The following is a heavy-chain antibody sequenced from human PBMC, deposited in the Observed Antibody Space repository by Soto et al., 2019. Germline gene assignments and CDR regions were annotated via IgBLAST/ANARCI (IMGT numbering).Heavy chain of an antibody. CDR1: GDRLSSDSAA. Sequence: PXQALSLPCSISGDRLSSDSAAWNSIRHSPSRGLEWLGRTYYRSKWYNDYAVSVKSRITINPDTSKNQFSLQLNSVTPEDTAVYYCESGERWLHHSPYFDYWGQGTLVTVSS. D-gene: IGHD5-12*01. J-gene: IGHJ4*02. CDR3: ESGERWLHHSPYFDY. CDR2: TYYRSKWYN. V-gene: IGHV6-1*01.